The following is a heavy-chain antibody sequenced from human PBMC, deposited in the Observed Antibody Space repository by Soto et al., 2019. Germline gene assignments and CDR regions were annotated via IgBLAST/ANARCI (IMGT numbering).Heavy chain of an antibody. CDR1: GFTFNIFP. CDR2: IAGSGGNT. Sequence: GGSLRLSCAASGFTFNIFPMTWVRQAPGKGLEWVSGIAGSGGNTYHADSVKGRFTISRDNSKNTVYLQMDSLRVEDTAVYYCANSYYYDSSGYYPFEYWGQGALVTVSS. CDR3: ANSYYYDSSGYYPFEY. J-gene: IGHJ4*02. D-gene: IGHD3-22*01. V-gene: IGHV3-23*01.